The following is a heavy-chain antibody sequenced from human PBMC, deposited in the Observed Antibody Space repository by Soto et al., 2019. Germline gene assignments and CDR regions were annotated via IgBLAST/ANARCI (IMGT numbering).Heavy chain of an antibody. J-gene: IGHJ4*02. CDR1: GFTFSSYA. CDR3: TRPDGQRERHYLDY. Sequence: PGGSLRLSCAASGFTFSSYAMHWVRQAPAKGLEWVAGIPYDGSNNYYADALNGRYTIYHETFKNTLSLQMNSLRAEDTEVYYCTRPDGQRERHYLDYWGQGTLVTVCS. V-gene: IGHV3-30-3*01. D-gene: IGHD1-1*01. CDR2: IPYDGSNN.